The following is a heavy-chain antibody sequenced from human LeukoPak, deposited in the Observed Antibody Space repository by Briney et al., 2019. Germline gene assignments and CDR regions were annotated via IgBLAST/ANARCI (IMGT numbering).Heavy chain of an antibody. CDR2: IYSGGST. Sequence: GGSLRLSCAASGFTFSSYSMNWVRQAPGKGLEWVSVIYSGGSTYYADSVKGRFTISRDNAKNSLYLQMNSLRAEDTAVYYCGTQKGFGGYWGQGTLVTVSS. D-gene: IGHD3-10*01. V-gene: IGHV3-66*01. CDR3: GTQKGFGGY. CDR1: GFTFSSYS. J-gene: IGHJ4*02.